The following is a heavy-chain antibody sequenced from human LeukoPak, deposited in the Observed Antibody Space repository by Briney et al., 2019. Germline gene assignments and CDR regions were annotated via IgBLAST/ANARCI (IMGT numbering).Heavy chain of an antibody. CDR2: IKPNSGDT. CDR1: GYTFTGHY. J-gene: IGHJ4*02. V-gene: IGHV1-2*02. CDR3: AKSLYYYDSSGWAAFDH. D-gene: IGHD3-22*01. Sequence: ASVKVSCKASGYTFTGHYIYWVRQAPGQGLEWMGWIKPNSGDTNYVQKFQGRVTMTRDTSISTGHMELSRLRSDDTAVYYCAKSLYYYDSSGWAAFDHWGQGTQVTVSS.